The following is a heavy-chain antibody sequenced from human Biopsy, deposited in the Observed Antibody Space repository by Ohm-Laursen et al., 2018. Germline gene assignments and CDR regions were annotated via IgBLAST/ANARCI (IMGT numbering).Heavy chain of an antibody. CDR3: ARSVGIMAAPIDY. Sequence: SLRLSCAASGFGFYAMHWVRQPPGKGLEWLAVTSFDGSNKFYAESVRGRFTISRDNAKNSLYLQMNSLRVEDTAEYYCARSVGIMAAPIDYWGQGTLVTVSS. D-gene: IGHD3-16*01. CDR1: GFGFYA. CDR2: TSFDGSNK. J-gene: IGHJ4*02. V-gene: IGHV3-30*07.